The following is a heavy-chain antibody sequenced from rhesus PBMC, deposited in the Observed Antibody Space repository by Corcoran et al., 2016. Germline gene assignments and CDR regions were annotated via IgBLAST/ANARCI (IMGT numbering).Heavy chain of an antibody. CDR2: IYGNSAST. J-gene: IGHJ3*01. CDR3: ARSRIAAAGTSGAFDF. CDR1: GGSISGYYY. V-gene: IGHV4-73*01. Sequence: QVQLQQWGEGLVKPSETLSLTCAVYGGSISGYYYWSWIRQPPGKGLEWIGYIYGNSASTNHNPSLKKRVNISTDTSKNQFSLKLSSVNAAETAVYYCARSRIAAAGTSGAFDFWGQGLRVTVSS. D-gene: IGHD6-25*01.